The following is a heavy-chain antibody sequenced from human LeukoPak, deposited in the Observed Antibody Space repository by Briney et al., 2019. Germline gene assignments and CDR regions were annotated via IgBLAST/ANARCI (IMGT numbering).Heavy chain of an antibody. J-gene: IGHJ4*02. CDR2: ISAYNGNT. V-gene: IGHV1-18*04. CDR3: ARSPSGYDILIDY. CDR1: GYTFTNYG. Sequence: ASVKVSCKASGYTFTNYGFSWVRQAPGQGLEWMGWISAYNGNTGYAQKFQGRVTLTTDTSTSTAYMELRSLTSDDTAMYYCARSPSGYDILIDYWGQGTLVTVSS. D-gene: IGHD5-12*01.